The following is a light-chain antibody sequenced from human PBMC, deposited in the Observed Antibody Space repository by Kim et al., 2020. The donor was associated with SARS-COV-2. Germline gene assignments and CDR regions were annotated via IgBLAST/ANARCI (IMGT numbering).Light chain of an antibody. J-gene: IGKJ4*01. V-gene: IGKV3-15*01. CDR3: QQYNNWPPL. CDR2: GAF. Sequence: EIVMTQSPGTLSVSPGERATLSCRASQSVSINLAWYQQKPGQAPRLLIYGAFTRATGIPARFSGSGSGTEFTLAISSLQSEDFAVYYCQQYNNWPPLFGGGTKVDIK. CDR1: QSVSIN.